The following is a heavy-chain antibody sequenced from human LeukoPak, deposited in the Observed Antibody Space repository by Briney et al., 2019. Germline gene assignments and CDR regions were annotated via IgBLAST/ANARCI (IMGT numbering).Heavy chain of an antibody. CDR3: ARTPMTTVTVGDY. CDR1: GFTLSSYS. CDR2: ISSSSSTI. D-gene: IGHD4-17*01. J-gene: IGHJ4*02. Sequence: PGGSLRLSCAASGFTLSSYSMNWVRQAPGKGLEWVSYISSSSSTIYYADSVKGRFTISRDNAKNSLYLQMSSLRAEDTAVYYCARTPMTTVTVGDYWGQGTLVTVSS. V-gene: IGHV3-48*01.